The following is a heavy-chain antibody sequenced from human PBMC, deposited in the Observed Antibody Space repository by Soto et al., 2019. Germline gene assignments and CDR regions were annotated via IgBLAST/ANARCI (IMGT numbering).Heavy chain of an antibody. V-gene: IGHV3-30*14. CDR3: ARAYQLTYYFDD. CDR2: ISDDCSKT. CDR1: GVTFRGYA. J-gene: IGHJ4*02. Sequence: GGSLRLSCAGSGVTFRGYAVHWVRQTPGKGLEWVTVISDDCSKTYYADSVKGRFSVSRDDSTNMVFLQMSRLRSEDTAVYHCARAYQLTYYFDDWGPGTPVTVS. D-gene: IGHD3-9*01.